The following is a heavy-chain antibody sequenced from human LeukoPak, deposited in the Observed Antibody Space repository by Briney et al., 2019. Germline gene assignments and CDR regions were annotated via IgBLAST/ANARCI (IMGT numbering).Heavy chain of an antibody. CDR2: INPNSGGT. Sequence: PSVKVSCKASGYTLTGYYMHWVRPAPGQGLEWMGWINPNSGGTNYAQKFQGRVTMTRDTSISTAYMELSRLRSDDTAVYYCARGRYYYDSSGYQFWGQGTLVTVSS. CDR1: GYTLTGYY. V-gene: IGHV1-2*02. CDR3: ARGRYYYDSSGYQF. J-gene: IGHJ4*02. D-gene: IGHD3-22*01.